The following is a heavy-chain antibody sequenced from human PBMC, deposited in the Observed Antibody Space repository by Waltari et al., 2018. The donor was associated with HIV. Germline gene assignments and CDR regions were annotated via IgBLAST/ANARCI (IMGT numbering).Heavy chain of an antibody. CDR2: ISGSSSTT. CDR1: GFTFGSFG. J-gene: IGHJ4*02. V-gene: IGHV3-48*01. D-gene: IGHD3-10*01. CDR3: ARDDYGIFDS. Sequence: EVQLVESGGGLVQPGGSLRLSCTASGFTFGSFGMQWVRQAPGKGLEWVSYISGSSSTTYYADSVKGRLTISRDNAKNSLFLQMNSLRAEDTAVYYCARDDYGIFDSWGQGTLVSVSA.